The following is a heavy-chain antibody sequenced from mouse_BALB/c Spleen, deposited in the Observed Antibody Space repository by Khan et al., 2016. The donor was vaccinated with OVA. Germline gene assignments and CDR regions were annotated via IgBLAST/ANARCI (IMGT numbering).Heavy chain of an antibody. Sequence: EVQLQESGPSLVKPSQTLSLTCSVTGDSINSGYWSWIRKFPGNKLEYMGYMIYSGNTYYNPSLKRRISITRHTSNNQYYLQLNSVTTEDTAVYYCAWSTYRYAFAYWGQGTLVTVSA. V-gene: IGHV3-8*02. CDR1: GDSINSGY. D-gene: IGHD1-1*01. CDR3: AWSTYRYAFAY. CDR2: MIYSGNT. J-gene: IGHJ3*01.